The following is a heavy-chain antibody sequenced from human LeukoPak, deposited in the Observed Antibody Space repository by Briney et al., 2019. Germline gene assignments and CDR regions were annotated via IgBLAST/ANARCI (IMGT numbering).Heavy chain of an antibody. CDR2: INHRGDT. CDR1: GGSFSAYY. D-gene: IGHD1-1*01. Sequence: SETLSLTCAVYGGSFSAYYWSWIRQSPGKGLEWIAEINHRGDTNYNPSVKSRVSISVDTSKNQFSLKVTSLTAADTAVYYCARGPTISETGYFDYWGQGTLVTISS. J-gene: IGHJ4*03. CDR3: ARGPTISETGYFDY. V-gene: IGHV4-34*01.